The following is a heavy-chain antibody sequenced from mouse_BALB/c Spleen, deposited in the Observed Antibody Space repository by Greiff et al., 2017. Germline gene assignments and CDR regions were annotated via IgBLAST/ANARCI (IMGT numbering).Heavy chain of an antibody. CDR2: IDPYNGGT. CDR3: ARRGYYGYDGAWFAY. V-gene: IGHV1S135*01. D-gene: IGHD2-2*01. CDR1: GYAFTSYN. Sequence: VQLKESGPELVKPGASVKVSCKASGYAFTSYNMYWVKQSHGKSLEWIGYIDPYNGGTSYNQKFKGKATLTVDKSSSTAYMHLNSLTSEDSAVYYCARRGYYGYDGAWFAYWGQGTLVTVSA. J-gene: IGHJ3*01.